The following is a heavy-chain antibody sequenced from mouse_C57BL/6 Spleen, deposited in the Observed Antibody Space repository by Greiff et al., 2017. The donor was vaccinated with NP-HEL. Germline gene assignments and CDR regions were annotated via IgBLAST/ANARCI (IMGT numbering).Heavy chain of an antibody. J-gene: IGHJ2*01. CDR2: INPSTGGT. Sequence: VQLQQSGPELVKPGASVKISCKASGYSFTGYYMNWVKQSPEKSLEWIGEINPSTGGTTYNQKFKAKATLTVDKSSSTAYMQLKSLTSEDSAVYYCAREDYDGDYFDYWGQGTTLTVSS. CDR3: AREDYDGDYFDY. V-gene: IGHV1-42*01. CDR1: GYSFTGYY. D-gene: IGHD2-4*01.